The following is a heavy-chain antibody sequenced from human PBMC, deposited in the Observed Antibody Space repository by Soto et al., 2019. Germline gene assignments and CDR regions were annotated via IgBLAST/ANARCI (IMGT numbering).Heavy chain of an antibody. J-gene: IGHJ5*02. CDR2: INHSGST. CDR1: GGSSSGYY. V-gene: IGHV4-34*01. D-gene: IGHD3-9*01. Sequence: PSETLSLTCAVYGGSSSGYYWSWIRQPPGKGLEWIGEINHSGSTNYNPSLKSRVTISVDTSKNQFSLKLSSVTAADTAVYYCARLDDILTGSPNWFDPWGQGTLVTVSS. CDR3: ARLDDILTGSPNWFDP.